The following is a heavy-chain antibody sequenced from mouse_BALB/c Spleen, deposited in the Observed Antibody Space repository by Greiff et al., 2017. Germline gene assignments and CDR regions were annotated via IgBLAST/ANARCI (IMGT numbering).Heavy chain of an antibody. D-gene: IGHD1-1*01. V-gene: IGHV1-54*01. CDR2: INPGSGGT. CDR1: GYAFTNYL. Sequence: QVQLQQSGAELVRPGTSVKVSCKASGYAFTNYLLEWVKQRPGQGLEWIGVINPGSGGTNYNEKFKGKATLTADKSSSTAYMQLSSLTSDDSAVDYCAREGYGSLDYWGQGTTLTVSS. J-gene: IGHJ2*01. CDR3: AREGYGSLDY.